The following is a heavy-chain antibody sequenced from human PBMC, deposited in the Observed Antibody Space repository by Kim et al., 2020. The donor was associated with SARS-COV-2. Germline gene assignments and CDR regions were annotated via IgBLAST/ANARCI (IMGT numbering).Heavy chain of an antibody. D-gene: IGHD3-22*01. CDR3: AKDITLYYYVSSGSYFDY. CDR1: GFTFDDYA. CDR2: ISWNSGSI. V-gene: IGHV3-9*01. J-gene: IGHJ4*02. Sequence: GGSLRLSCAASGFTFDDYAMHWVRQAPGKGLEWVSGISWNSGSIGYADSVKGRFTISRDNAKNSLYLQMNSLRAEDTALYYCAKDITLYYYVSSGSYFDYWGQGTLVTVSS.